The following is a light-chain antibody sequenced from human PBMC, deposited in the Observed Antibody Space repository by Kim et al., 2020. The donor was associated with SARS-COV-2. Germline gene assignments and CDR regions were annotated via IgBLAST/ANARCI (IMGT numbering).Light chain of an antibody. Sequence: ASVGDRVTITCRASQSISSYLNWYQQKPGKAPKLLIYAESSLQSGVPSRFSGSGSGTDFTLTISSLQPEDFATYYCQQSYSTPFTFGPGTKVDIK. CDR3: QQSYSTPFT. CDR2: AES. V-gene: IGKV1-39*01. CDR1: QSISSY. J-gene: IGKJ3*01.